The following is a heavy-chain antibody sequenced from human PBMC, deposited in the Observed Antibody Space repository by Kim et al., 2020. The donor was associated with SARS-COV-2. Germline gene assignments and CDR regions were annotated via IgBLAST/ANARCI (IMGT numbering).Heavy chain of an antibody. D-gene: IGHD1-26*01. CDR2: IYYSGST. CDR1: GGSISSYY. Sequence: SETLSLTCTVSGGSISSYYWSWIRQPPGKGLEWIGYIYYSGSTNYNPSLKSRVTISVDTSKNQFSLKLSSVTAADTAVYYCARVGGSHYYYYYGMDVWGQGTTVTVSS. J-gene: IGHJ6*02. CDR3: ARVGGSHYYYYYGMDV. V-gene: IGHV4-59*13.